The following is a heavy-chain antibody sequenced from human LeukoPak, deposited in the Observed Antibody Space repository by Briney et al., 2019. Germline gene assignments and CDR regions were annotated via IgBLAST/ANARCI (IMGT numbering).Heavy chain of an antibody. CDR2: ISSAGTT. CDR1: GLTVSSNH. Sequence: GGSLRLSCAASGLTVSSNHMSWVRQAPGKGLEWVSIISSAGTTYYADSVKGRFTISRDNSKNTVYLQVNSLRDEDTAVYYCARDLEAANTYYFDYWGQGTMVTVSS. J-gene: IGHJ4*02. V-gene: IGHV3-66*01. D-gene: IGHD6-13*01. CDR3: ARDLEAANTYYFDY.